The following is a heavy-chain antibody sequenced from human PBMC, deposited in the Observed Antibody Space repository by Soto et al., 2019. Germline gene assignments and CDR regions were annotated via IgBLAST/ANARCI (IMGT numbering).Heavy chain of an antibody. Sequence: EVVLLESGGGLVQPGGSLRLSCEVSGFAFSFYSMSWVRQAPGKGLEWVASISGNGGTTYYAASGKGRFTFSRDNSNNAVYLQVNNLRGEDTAVYFCAKDWGGITNVWEVFDSWGQETLVTVSS. D-gene: IGHD1-26*01. CDR1: GFAFSFYS. CDR2: ISGNGGTT. J-gene: IGHJ4*02. CDR3: AKDWGGITNVWEVFDS. V-gene: IGHV3-23*01.